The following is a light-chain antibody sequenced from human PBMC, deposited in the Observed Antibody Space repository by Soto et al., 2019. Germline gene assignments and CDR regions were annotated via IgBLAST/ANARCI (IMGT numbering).Light chain of an antibody. CDR2: DAS. Sequence: ESLLTQSQGTLSLSPGERVTLSCRASQTFGRTYLAWYQQKPGQSPRLLIYDASSRATGIPDRFSGSGSGTDFTLTISRLEPEDFAVDYCQQFGTSPLYTFGQGTKLEIK. CDR3: QQFGTSPLYT. V-gene: IGKV3-20*01. J-gene: IGKJ2*01. CDR1: QTFGRTY.